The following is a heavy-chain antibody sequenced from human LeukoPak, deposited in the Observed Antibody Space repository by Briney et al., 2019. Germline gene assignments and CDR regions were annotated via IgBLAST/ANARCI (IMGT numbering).Heavy chain of an antibody. Sequence: GSLRLSCAASGFTFTSYSMNWVRQAPGKGLEWVSTISGGGGSTYYADSVKGRFTISRDNSKNTLYPQVNSLRAEDTAVYYCAKGGKWDVTPFDYWGQGTLVTVSS. J-gene: IGHJ4*02. V-gene: IGHV3-23*01. CDR1: GFTFTSYS. D-gene: IGHD1-26*01. CDR2: ISGGGGST. CDR3: AKGGKWDVTPFDY.